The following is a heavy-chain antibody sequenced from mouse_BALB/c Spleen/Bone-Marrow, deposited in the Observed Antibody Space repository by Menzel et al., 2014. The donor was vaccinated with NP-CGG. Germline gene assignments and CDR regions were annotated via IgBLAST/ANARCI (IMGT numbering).Heavy chain of an antibody. CDR2: INSNGGST. Sequence: EVKLMESGGGLVQPGGSLKLSCAASGFTFSSYGMSWVRQTPDKRLELVATINSNGGSTYYPDSVKGRFTISRDNAKNTLYLQMSSLKSEDAAMYYCARDYDYEYWCQGTTLTVSS. V-gene: IGHV5-6-3*01. CDR1: GFTFSSYG. D-gene: IGHD2-4*01. CDR3: ARDYDYEY. J-gene: IGHJ2*01.